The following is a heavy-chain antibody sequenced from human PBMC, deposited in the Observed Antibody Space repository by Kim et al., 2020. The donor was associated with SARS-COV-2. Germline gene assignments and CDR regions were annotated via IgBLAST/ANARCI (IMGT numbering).Heavy chain of an antibody. Sequence: SETLSLTCTVSGGSISSSSYYWGWIRQPPGKGLEWIGSIYYSGSTYYNPSLKSRVTISVDTSKNQFSLKLSSVTAADTAVYYCARRGTGYYDSSGSRAYYYGMDVWGQGTTVTVSS. V-gene: IGHV4-39*01. CDR2: IYYSGST. CDR3: ARRGTGYYDSSGSRAYYYGMDV. J-gene: IGHJ6*02. CDR1: GGSISSSSYY. D-gene: IGHD3-22*01.